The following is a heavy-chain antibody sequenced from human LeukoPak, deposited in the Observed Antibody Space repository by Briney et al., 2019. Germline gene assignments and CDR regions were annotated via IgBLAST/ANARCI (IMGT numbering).Heavy chain of an antibody. D-gene: IGHD2-21*02. CDR3: ARDLSWWLLH. J-gene: IGHJ4*02. V-gene: IGHV3-21*01. CDR1: GFTFSSYS. Sequence: GGSLRLSCAASGFTFSSYSMNWVRQAPGKGLEWVSSISSSSSYIYYADSVKGRFTVSRDNAKNSLYQQMNSLRAEDTAVYYCARDLSWWLLHWGQGTLVTVSS. CDR2: ISSSSSYI.